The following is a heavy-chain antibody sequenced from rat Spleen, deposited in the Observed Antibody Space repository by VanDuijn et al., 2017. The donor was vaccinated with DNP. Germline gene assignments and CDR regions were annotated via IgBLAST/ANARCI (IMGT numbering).Heavy chain of an antibody. CDR3: VRWNSGHFDY. V-gene: IGHV5-46*01. Sequence: EVQLVESGGGLVQPGRSMKLSCAASGFTFSSFPMAWVRQAPTKGLEWVAIISTSGGSTYYRDSVKGRFTISRDKAKSTLYLQMNSLRSEDTATYYCVRWNSGHFDYWGQGVMVTVSS. J-gene: IGHJ2*01. CDR1: GFTFSSFP. D-gene: IGHD4-3*01. CDR2: ISTSGGST.